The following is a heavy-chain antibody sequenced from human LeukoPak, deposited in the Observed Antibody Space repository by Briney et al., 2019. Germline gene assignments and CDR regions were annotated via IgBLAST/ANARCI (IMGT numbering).Heavy chain of an antibody. CDR2: INPNSGGT. V-gene: IGHV1-2*04. CDR3: ARENGYNSNPAIIDY. Sequence: ASVKDSCKASGYTFTGYYMHWVGQAPGQGLEWMGWINPNSGGTNYAQKFQGWVTMTRDTSISTAYMELSRLRSDDTAVYYCARENGYNSNPAIIDYWGQGTLVTVSS. J-gene: IGHJ4*02. CDR1: GYTFTGYY. D-gene: IGHD5-24*01.